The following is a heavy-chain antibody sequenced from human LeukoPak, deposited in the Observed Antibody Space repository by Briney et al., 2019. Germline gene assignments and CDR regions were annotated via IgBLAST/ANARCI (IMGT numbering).Heavy chain of an antibody. CDR1: GGTFSFYA. J-gene: IGHJ4*02. D-gene: IGHD1-1*01. V-gene: IGHV1-46*01. Sequence: ASVKVSCKASGGTFSFYAISWVRQAPGQGLEWMGVINPSGGSTRYAQKFQGRVTMTGDTSTRTVYMELSSLTSADTAVYYCARGTTDDYWGQGTPVTVSS. CDR3: ARGTTDDY. CDR2: INPSGGST.